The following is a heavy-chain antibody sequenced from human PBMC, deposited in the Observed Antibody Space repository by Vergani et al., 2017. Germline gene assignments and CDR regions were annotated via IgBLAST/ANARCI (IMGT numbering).Heavy chain of an antibody. Sequence: QVQLVQSGAEVKKPGSSVKVSCKASGGTFSSYAISWVRQAPGQGLEWMGRIIPIFGTANYAQKFQGRVTMTRDTSISTAYMELSRLRSDDTAVYYCARGESTVTTSPLGYWGQGTLVTVSS. D-gene: IGHD4-17*01. V-gene: IGHV1-69*06. J-gene: IGHJ4*02. CDR3: ARGESTVTTSPLGY. CDR2: IIPIFGTA. CDR1: GGTFSSYA.